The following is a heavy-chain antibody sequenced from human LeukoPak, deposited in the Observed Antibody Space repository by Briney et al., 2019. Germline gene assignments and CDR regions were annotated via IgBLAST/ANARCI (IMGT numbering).Heavy chain of an antibody. Sequence: PGGSLRLSCAASGFTFSTHAMHWVRQAPAKGLEWVAMIWFDGKTTYYVNSVKGRFTISRDNAKNSLYLQMNSLRAEDTAVYYCAREPLTFHDSSGSLYWGQGTLVTVSS. CDR3: AREPLTFHDSSGSLY. CDR1: GFTFSTHA. J-gene: IGHJ4*02. D-gene: IGHD3-22*01. CDR2: IWFDGKTT. V-gene: IGHV3-33*01.